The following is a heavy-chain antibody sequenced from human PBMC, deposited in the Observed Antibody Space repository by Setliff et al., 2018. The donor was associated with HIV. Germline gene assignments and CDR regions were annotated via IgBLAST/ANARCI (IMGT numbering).Heavy chain of an antibody. J-gene: IGHJ2*01. CDR2: IYNSGST. Sequence: SETLSLTCTVSGVSHSSGYYYWSWFRQPAGKGLEWIGRIYNSGSTNYNPSLKSRVTISVDTSKNQFSLTLSSVTAADTAVYYCAREMVVGDLYFDLWGRGTLVTVSS. V-gene: IGHV4-61*02. D-gene: IGHD3-10*01. CDR1: GVSHSSGYYY. CDR3: AREMVVGDLYFDL.